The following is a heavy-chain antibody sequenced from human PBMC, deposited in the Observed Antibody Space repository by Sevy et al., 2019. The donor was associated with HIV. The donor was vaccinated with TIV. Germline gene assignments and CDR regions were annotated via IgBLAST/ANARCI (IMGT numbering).Heavy chain of an antibody. V-gene: IGHV4-59*01. CDR1: GGSISSYY. J-gene: IGHJ6*02. CDR2: IYYSGST. Sequence: SETLSLTCTVSGGSISSYYWSWIRQPPGKGLEWIGYIYYSGSTNYNPSLKSRVTISVDTSKNQFSLKLSSVTAADTAEYYCARDRSPYGMDVWGQGTTVTVSS. CDR3: ARDRSPYGMDV.